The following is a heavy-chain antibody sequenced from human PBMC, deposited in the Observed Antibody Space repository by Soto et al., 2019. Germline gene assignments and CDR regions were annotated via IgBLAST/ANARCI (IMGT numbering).Heavy chain of an antibody. J-gene: IGHJ5*02. V-gene: IGHV4-31*03. CDR1: GGSISSGGYY. Sequence: QVQLQESGPGLVKPSQTLSLTCTVSGGSISSGGYYWSWIRQHPGKGLEWIGYIYYSGSTYYNPSLKSRVTISVDTSKNQFSLKLSSVTAADTAVYYCARSITMVSGSLPAWFDPWGQGTLVTVSS. D-gene: IGHD3-10*01. CDR3: ARSITMVSGSLPAWFDP. CDR2: IYYSGST.